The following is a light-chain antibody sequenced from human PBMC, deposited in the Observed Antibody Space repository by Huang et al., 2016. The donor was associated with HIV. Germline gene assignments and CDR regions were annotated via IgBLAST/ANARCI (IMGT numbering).Light chain of an antibody. J-gene: IGKJ4*01. CDR2: AAS. V-gene: IGKV1-9*01. Sequence: IQMTQFPSSLSASVGDSVTITCRASQAITNYVAWYQQRPGKVPKLLIYAASTLQSGVPSRFSGSGSGTDFALSISSLQPEDSANYYCQQVNAYPLTFGGGTKVEI. CDR1: QAITNY. CDR3: QQVNAYPLT.